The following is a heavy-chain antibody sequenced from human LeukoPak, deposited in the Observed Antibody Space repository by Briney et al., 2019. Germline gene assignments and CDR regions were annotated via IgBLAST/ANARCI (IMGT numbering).Heavy chain of an antibody. D-gene: IGHD3-22*01. CDR3: AKDLYYYDSSGYYANWFDP. CDR1: GFTFSSYS. Sequence: PGGTLRLSCAVSGFTFSSYSMSWVRQAPGKGLEWVSAISGSGDSTYYADSVKGRFTISRDNSKNTLYLQMNSLRAEDTAVYYCAKDLYYYDSSGYYANWFDPWGQGTLVTVSS. CDR2: ISGSGDST. V-gene: IGHV3-23*01. J-gene: IGHJ5*02.